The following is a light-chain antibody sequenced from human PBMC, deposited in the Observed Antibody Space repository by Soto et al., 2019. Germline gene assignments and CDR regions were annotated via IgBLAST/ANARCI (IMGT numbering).Light chain of an antibody. CDR2: GNT. V-gene: IGLV1-40*01. CDR3: QSYDSTVSGSRVV. Sequence: QSVLTQPPSLSRAPGQRVTVSCTRSSSNIGAGYNVHWYQQLPGTAPKLLIYGNTNRPSGVPDRFSGSKSGTSASLAITGLEAEDEADYYCQSYDSTVSGSRVVFGGGTKLTVL. J-gene: IGLJ3*02. CDR1: SSNIGAGYN.